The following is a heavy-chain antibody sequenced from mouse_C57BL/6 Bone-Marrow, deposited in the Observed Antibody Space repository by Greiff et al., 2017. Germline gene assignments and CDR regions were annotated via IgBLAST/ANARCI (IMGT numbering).Heavy chain of an antibody. D-gene: IGHD1-1*01. Sequence: EVQLQQSGPELVKPGASVKISCKASGYTFTDYYMNWVKQSHGKSLEWIGDINPNNGGTNYNQKFKGKATLTVDKSSSTAYMQLSSLTSEDSAVYYCAIEGIYYYGSPYWYFDVWGTGTTVTVSS. V-gene: IGHV1-26*01. CDR2: INPNNGGT. CDR1: GYTFTDYY. CDR3: AIEGIYYYGSPYWYFDV. J-gene: IGHJ1*03.